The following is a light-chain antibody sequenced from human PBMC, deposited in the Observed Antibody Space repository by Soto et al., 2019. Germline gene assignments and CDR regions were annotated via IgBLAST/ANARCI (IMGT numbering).Light chain of an antibody. J-gene: IGKJ1*01. V-gene: IGKV1-9*01. CDR3: QQLVT. Sequence: DIQLTQSPSFLSASVGDRVTITCRASQGISSYLAWYQQKPGKAPKLLIYAASTLQSGVPSRFSGSGSGTELTLTISSLQPEDFATYYCQQLVTFGQGTKVEIK. CDR1: QGISSY. CDR2: AAS.